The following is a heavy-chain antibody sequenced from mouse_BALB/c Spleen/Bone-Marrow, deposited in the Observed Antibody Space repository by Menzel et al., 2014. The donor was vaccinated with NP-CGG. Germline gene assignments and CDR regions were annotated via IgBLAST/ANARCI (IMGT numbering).Heavy chain of an antibody. J-gene: IGHJ2*01. V-gene: IGHV14-3*02. Sequence: VQLQQPGAELVKPGALVKLSCTASGFNIKDTYMHWVKQRPEQGLEWIGRIDPANGNTKYDPKFQGKATITADTSSNTAYLRLSSLTSEDTAVYYCAYGSSYDYFDYWGQGTTLTVSS. CDR1: GFNIKDTY. CDR2: IDPANGNT. D-gene: IGHD1-1*01. CDR3: AYGSSYDYFDY.